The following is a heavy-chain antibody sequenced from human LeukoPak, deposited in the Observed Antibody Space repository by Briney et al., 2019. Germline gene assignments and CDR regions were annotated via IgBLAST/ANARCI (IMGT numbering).Heavy chain of an antibody. CDR3: ANALNNSPY. V-gene: IGHV3-23*01. J-gene: IGHJ4*02. CDR2: ISASGVST. CDR1: GFTFSSYA. D-gene: IGHD4-23*01. Sequence: GGSLRLSCAASGFTFSSYAMTWVRQAPGQGLEWVSGISASGVSTYYADSVKSRFTISRDNSKSTLYLQLNNLRAEDTAVYFCANALNNSPYWGQGTLVTVSS.